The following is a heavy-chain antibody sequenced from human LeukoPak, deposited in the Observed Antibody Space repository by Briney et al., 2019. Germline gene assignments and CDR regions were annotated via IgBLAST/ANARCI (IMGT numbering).Heavy chain of an antibody. J-gene: IGHJ5*02. CDR1: GGTLIRYA. CDR3: ARAEVVTIFGVVIKYNWFVP. CDR2: INPICGKA. V-gene: IGHV1-69*05. Sequence: GASVKVSCKGSGGTLIRYAMNWVGQAPGKGVEWMGGINPICGKANYAQKFQGRVTITTDKETRKAYMELRSQRSEDPAVFYCARAEVVTIFGVVIKYNWFVPWGQGTLVTVAS. D-gene: IGHD3-3*01.